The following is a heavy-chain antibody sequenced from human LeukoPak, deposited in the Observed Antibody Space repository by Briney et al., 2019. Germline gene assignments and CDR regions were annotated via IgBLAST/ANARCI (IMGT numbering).Heavy chain of an antibody. J-gene: IGHJ4*02. CDR1: GFTFSSYW. D-gene: IGHD2/OR15-2a*01. CDR3: VKDLRSDFMGVLSRYLSY. Sequence: GGSLRLSCAASGFTFSSYWMHWVRQAPGKGLVWVSRINSGGSSTSYADSVKGRFTISRDNAKNTLYLQMNSLRAEDTAVYLCVKDLRSDFMGVLSRYLSYWGQGTLVTVSS. CDR2: INSGGSST. V-gene: IGHV3-74*01.